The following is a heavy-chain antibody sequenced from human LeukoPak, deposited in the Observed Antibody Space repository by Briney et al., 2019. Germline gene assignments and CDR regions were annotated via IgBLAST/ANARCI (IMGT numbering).Heavy chain of an antibody. CDR1: GFTFSSYW. D-gene: IGHD1-26*01. CDR3: ATGRGTPLGF. V-gene: IGHV3-74*01. CDR2: INTDGSST. Sequence: GGSLRLSCAASGFTFSSYWMHWVRQAPGKGLVWVSRINTDGSSTNYADSVKGRFTVSRDNTKNTLYLQMNSLRAEDTAVYYCATGRGTPLGFWGQGALVTVSS. J-gene: IGHJ4*02.